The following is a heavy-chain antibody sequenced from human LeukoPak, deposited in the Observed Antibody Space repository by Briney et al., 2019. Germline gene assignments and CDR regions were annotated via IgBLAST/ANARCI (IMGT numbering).Heavy chain of an antibody. D-gene: IGHD3-22*01. CDR2: ISGSGGSP. Sequence: PGGSLRLSCVTSELNFSQIGMTWLRQAPGKGLEWVATISGSGGSPFYADSVKARFTISRDNSKNTLYLEMNSLRVEDTAVYYCARAPTRPTLIVYDLYFDSWGQGSLFTVSS. CDR3: ARAPTRPTLIVYDLYFDS. V-gene: IGHV3-23*01. CDR1: ELNFSQIG. J-gene: IGHJ4*02.